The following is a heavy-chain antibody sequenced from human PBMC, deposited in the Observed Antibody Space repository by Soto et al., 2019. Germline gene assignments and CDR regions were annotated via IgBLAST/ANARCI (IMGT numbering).Heavy chain of an antibody. CDR3: EPRFGAFDY. J-gene: IGHJ4*02. CDR2: ISYDGSNK. Sequence: QVQLVESGGGVVQPGRSLRLSCAASGFTFSSYGMHWVRQAPGKGLEWVAVISYDGSNKYYADSVKGRFTISRDNSKNTLYLQMNSLRPADTAVYYCEPRFGAFDYWGQGTLVTVSS. V-gene: IGHV3-30*03. D-gene: IGHD3-10*01. CDR1: GFTFSSYG.